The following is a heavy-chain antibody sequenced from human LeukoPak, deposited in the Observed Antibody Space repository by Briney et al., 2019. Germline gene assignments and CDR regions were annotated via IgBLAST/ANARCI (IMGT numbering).Heavy chain of an antibody. CDR2: ISGSGGST. V-gene: IGHV3-23*01. J-gene: IGHJ1*01. Sequence: PGGSLRLSCAASGFTFSSYAMSWVRQAPGKGLEWVSAISGSGGSTYYADSVKGRFTISRDNSKNTLYLQMNSLRAEDTAVYYCARGSGYYPEYFQHWGQGTLVTVSS. D-gene: IGHD3-22*01. CDR3: ARGSGYYPEYFQH. CDR1: GFTFSSYA.